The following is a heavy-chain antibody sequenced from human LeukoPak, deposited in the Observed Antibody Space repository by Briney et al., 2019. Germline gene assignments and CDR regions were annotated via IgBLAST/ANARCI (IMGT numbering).Heavy chain of an antibody. CDR2: ISGSGVTT. V-gene: IGHV3-23*01. Sequence: PGGSLRLSCVASGFTFSTYAMSWVRQAPGQGLEWVSVISGSGVTTYYADSVKGRFTISRDNSKNTLYLQMNSLRAEDTAVYYCAKDRWAVAGNYFDYWGQGTLVTVSS. CDR3: AKDRWAVAGNYFDY. J-gene: IGHJ4*02. D-gene: IGHD6-19*01. CDR1: GFTFSTYA.